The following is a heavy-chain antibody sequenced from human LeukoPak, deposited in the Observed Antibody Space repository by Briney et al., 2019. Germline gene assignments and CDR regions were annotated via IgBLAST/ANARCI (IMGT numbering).Heavy chain of an antibody. Sequence: SQTLSLTCTVSGGSISSGGYYWSWIRQHPGKGLEWIGYIYYSGSTYYNPSLKSRVTISVDTSKNQFSLKLSSVTAADTAVYYCARDFAYYYDSSGLNAFDIWGQGTMVTVS. CDR2: IYYSGST. CDR3: ARDFAYYYDSSGLNAFDI. D-gene: IGHD3-22*01. J-gene: IGHJ3*02. V-gene: IGHV4-31*03. CDR1: GGSISSGGYY.